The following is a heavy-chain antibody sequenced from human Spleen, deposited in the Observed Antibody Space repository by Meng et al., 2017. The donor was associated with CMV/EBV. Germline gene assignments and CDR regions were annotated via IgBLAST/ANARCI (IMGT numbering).Heavy chain of an antibody. J-gene: IGHJ4*02. CDR2: IKQDGSEK. CDR1: GFTFSTYL. Sequence: GESLKISCAASGFTFSTYLMSWVRQAPGKGLEWVANIKQDGSEKYYVDSVKGRFTISRDNAKKSLYLQMNSLRAEDTAVYYCAREAAAPTHFDYWGQGTLVTVSS. V-gene: IGHV3-7*01. D-gene: IGHD2-15*01. CDR3: AREAAAPTHFDY.